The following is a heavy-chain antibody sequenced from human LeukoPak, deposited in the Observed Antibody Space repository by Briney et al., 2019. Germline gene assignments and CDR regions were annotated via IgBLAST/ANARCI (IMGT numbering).Heavy chain of an antibody. CDR2: INSNGGTT. V-gene: IGHV3-64*01. J-gene: IGHJ4*02. Sequence: GGSLRLSCATSGFTFNRHALHWVRQAPGKRLEYVSSINSNGGTTYYANSVKGRFTISRDNSKNTLYLQMCSLRADDMGVYYCARSQWLAQEGFDYWGQGTLVTVSS. D-gene: IGHD6-19*01. CDR1: GFTFNRHA. CDR3: ARSQWLAQEGFDY.